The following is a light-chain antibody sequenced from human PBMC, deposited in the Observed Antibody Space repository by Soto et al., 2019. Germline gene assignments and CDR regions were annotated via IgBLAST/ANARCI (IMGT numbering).Light chain of an antibody. Sequence: IVLTQSPGSLSLSPGDRAALSCRASQSVNRGYLAWYQHRPGQAPRLLIFGASTRAPGVPYRLSGNGSGTDFTLTITRLEPEDFGLYYCQQYAVSPETFGQGTKVEFK. CDR1: QSVNRGY. CDR3: QQYAVSPET. V-gene: IGKV3-20*01. CDR2: GAS. J-gene: IGKJ1*01.